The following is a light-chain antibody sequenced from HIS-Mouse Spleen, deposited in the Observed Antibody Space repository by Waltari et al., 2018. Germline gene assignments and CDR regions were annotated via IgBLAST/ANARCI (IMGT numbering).Light chain of an antibody. V-gene: IGKV3-15*01. CDR1: PSVSSN. Sequence: EIVMTQSPATLSVSTGERATLPCRASPSVSSNLAWYQQKPGQAPRLLIYVASTRATGSPARFSGSGSGTEFTLTISSLQSEDFAVYYCQQYNNWPPLTFGGGTKVEIK. J-gene: IGKJ4*01. CDR2: VAS. CDR3: QQYNNWPPLT.